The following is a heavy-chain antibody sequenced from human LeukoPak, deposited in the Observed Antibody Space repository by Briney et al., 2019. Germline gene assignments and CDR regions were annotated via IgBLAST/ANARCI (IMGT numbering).Heavy chain of an antibody. J-gene: IGHJ4*02. V-gene: IGHV1-69*13. D-gene: IGHD1-26*01. CDR1: GGTFSSYA. Sequence: ASVKVSCKASGGTFSSYAISWVRQAPGQGLEWMGGIIPIFGTANYAQKFQGRVTITADESTSTAYMELSSLRSEDTAVYYCARGPHTGRWELSFDYWGQGTLVTVSS. CDR3: ARGPHTGRWELSFDY. CDR2: IIPIFGTA.